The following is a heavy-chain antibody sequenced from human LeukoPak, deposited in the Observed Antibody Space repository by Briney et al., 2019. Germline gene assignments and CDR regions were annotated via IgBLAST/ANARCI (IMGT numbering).Heavy chain of an antibody. CDR1: GGTFSSYA. D-gene: IGHD3-3*01. Sequence: SVKVSCKASGGTFSSYAISWVRQAPGQGLEWMGGIIPIFGTANYAQKFQGRVTITADKSTSTAYMELSSLRSEDTAVYYCARDRYYDFWSGWYNWFDPWGQGTLVTVSS. V-gene: IGHV1-69*06. J-gene: IGHJ5*02. CDR2: IIPIFGTA. CDR3: ARDRYYDFWSGWYNWFDP.